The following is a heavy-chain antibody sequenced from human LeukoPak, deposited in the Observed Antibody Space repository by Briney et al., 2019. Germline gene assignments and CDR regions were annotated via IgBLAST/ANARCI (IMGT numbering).Heavy chain of an antibody. Sequence: PSETLSLTCTVSGGSISSSSYYWGWIRQPPGKGLEWIGSIYYSGSTYYNPSLKSRVTISVDTSKNQFSLKLSSVTAADTAVYYCASSLLGGYYYYYYMDVWGKGTTVTVSS. CDR2: IYYSGST. CDR1: GGSISSSSYY. V-gene: IGHV4-39*07. D-gene: IGHD3-16*01. J-gene: IGHJ6*03. CDR3: ASSLLGGYYYYYYMDV.